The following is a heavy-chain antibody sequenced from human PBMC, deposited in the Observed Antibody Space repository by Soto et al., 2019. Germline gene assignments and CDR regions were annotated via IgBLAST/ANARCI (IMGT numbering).Heavy chain of an antibody. Sequence: SETLSLTCTVSGGSISSSSYYWGWIRQPPGKGLEWIGSIYYSGSTYYNPSLKSRVTISVDTSKNQFSLKLSSVTAADTAVYYCARVRIDSSGYYDRKFMDYWGQGTLVTVSS. CDR2: IYYSGST. D-gene: IGHD3-22*01. V-gene: IGHV4-39*01. CDR1: GGSISSSSYY. J-gene: IGHJ4*02. CDR3: ARVRIDSSGYYDRKFMDY.